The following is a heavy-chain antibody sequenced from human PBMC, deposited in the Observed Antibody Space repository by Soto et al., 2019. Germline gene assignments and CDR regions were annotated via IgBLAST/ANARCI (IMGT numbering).Heavy chain of an antibody. CDR3: AKEAPRRGNFDY. CDR2: VCGSGGST. V-gene: IGHV3-23*01. J-gene: IGHJ4*02. Sequence: GGSLRLSCTGSGFTFNSLSLHWVRQGPDKGLEWVSAVCGSGGSTYYADSVKGRFTISRDNSKNTLYLQMNSLRAEDTAVYYCAKEAPRRGNFDYWGQGTLVTVS. CDR1: GFTFNSLS.